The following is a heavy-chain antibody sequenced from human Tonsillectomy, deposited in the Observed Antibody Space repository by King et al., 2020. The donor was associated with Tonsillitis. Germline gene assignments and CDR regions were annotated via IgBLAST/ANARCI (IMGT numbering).Heavy chain of an antibody. CDR2: IYSRGTT. D-gene: IGHD3-22*01. CDR1: VGSISDAYYY. CDR3: GRFDFFDNSGYYRAFDI. Sequence: QLQESGPGLVKPSQTLSLICTVSVGSISDAYYYWGCIRQPPGKGLEWIGNIYSRGTTYYNPSLKSRATLSVDMSNNQFFLNLSSVTAADTAMYHCGRFDFFDNSGYYRAFDIWGQGTMVTVSS. V-gene: IGHV4-30-4*01. J-gene: IGHJ3*02.